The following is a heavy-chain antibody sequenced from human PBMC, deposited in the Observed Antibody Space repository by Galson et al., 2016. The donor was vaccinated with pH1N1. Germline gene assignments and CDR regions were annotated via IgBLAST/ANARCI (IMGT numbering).Heavy chain of an antibody. D-gene: IGHD7-27*01. CDR2: IHPSNGGT. CDR3: IRDLGRLRDF. V-gene: IGHV1-46*03. J-gene: IGHJ4*02. Sequence: SVKVSCKASGYIFTSDYFHWVRQAPGQGLEWMGVIHPSNGGTTFAQKLQGLVTMTRDTPTSTVYMELRGLKSEDTAVYYCIRDLGRLRDFWGQGTLVTVSS. CDR1: GYIFTSDY.